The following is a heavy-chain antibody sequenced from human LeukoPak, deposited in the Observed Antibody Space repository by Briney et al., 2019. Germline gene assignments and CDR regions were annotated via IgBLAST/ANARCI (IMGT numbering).Heavy chain of an antibody. CDR3: ARNNGVREVVGDWCDP. V-gene: IGHV3-53*01. CDR1: RFTVSSNY. CDR2: IYSSGDT. Sequence: GGSLRLSCAASRFTVSSNYMSWVRQAPGKGLEWVSVIYSSGDTYSANPVKGRFTLSRETSQNTMYLQMNSLRGEDTAVYYCARNNGVREVVGDWCDPWGQGTLVSVSS. D-gene: IGHD1-26*01. J-gene: IGHJ5*02.